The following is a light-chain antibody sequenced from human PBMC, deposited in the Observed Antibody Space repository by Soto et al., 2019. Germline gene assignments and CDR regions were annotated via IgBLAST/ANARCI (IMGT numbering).Light chain of an antibody. CDR1: QSISSW. V-gene: IGKV1-5*01. CDR2: DAS. CDR3: QQYGLYWS. J-gene: IGKJ1*01. Sequence: DIQMTQSPSTLSASVGDRVTITCRASQSISSWLDWYQQKPGRAPNLLISDASSLESGVPSRFSGSGSGTEFTLTISRLQHDDFATYYCQQYGLYWSFGQGTKVEIK.